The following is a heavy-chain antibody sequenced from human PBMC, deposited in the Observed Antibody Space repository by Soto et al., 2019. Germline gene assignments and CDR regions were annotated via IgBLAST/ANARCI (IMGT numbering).Heavy chain of an antibody. CDR3: ARARGGWIAATHYYYYGMDV. CDR2: IYYSGST. Sequence: SETLSLTCTVSGGSISSSSYYWGWIRQPPGKGLEWIGSIYYSGSTYYNPSLKSRVTISVDTSKNQFSLKLSSVTAADTAVYYCARARGGWIAATHYYYYGMDVWGQGTTVTVSS. J-gene: IGHJ6*02. D-gene: IGHD2-15*01. CDR1: GGSISSSSYY. V-gene: IGHV4-39*07.